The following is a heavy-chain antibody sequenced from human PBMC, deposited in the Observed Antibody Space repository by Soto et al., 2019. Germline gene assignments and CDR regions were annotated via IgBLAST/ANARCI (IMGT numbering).Heavy chain of an antibody. CDR3: AKQGFES. CDR1: EGKCIDLG. CDR2: INSDGSST. Sequence: CVPLIVWYGAAEGKCIDLGVHWVRQAPGKGLVWVSRINSDGSSTYYADSVKGRFTISRDNAKNTLYLQMNSLRVEDTALHYSAKQGFESRGQPTLVT. V-gene: IGHV3-74*01. J-gene: IGHJ4*02.